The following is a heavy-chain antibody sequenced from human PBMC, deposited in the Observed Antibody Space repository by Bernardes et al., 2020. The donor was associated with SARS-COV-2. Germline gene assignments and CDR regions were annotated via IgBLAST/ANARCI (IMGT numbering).Heavy chain of an antibody. CDR3: ASWNCSGGSCFYYFDY. D-gene: IGHD2-15*01. CDR1: GGSFSGYY. V-gene: IGHV4-34*01. Sequence: SETLSLTCAVYGGSFSGYYWSWIRQPPGKGLEWIGEINHSGSTNYNPSLKSRVTISVDTSKNQFSLKLSSVTAADTAVYYCASWNCSGGSCFYYFDYWGQGTLVTVSS. CDR2: INHSGST. J-gene: IGHJ4*02.